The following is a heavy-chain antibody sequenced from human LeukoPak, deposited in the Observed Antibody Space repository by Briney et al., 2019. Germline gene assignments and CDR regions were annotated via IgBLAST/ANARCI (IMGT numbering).Heavy chain of an antibody. CDR3: ARDGPGGRGDFDY. Sequence: ASVKVSCKASAYTFTDYYIHWVRQAPGQGLEWMAWINPNGGGTKYAQKFQGRVTMTRDTSISTAYMELSRLRSDDTAVYYCARDGPGGRGDFDYWGQGTLVTVSS. D-gene: IGHD3-16*01. CDR1: AYTFTDYY. V-gene: IGHV1-2*02. J-gene: IGHJ4*02. CDR2: INPNGGGT.